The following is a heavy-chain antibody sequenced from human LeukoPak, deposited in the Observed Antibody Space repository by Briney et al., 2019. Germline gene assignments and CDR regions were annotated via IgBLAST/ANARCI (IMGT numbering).Heavy chain of an antibody. V-gene: IGHV4-31*03. Sequence: SETLSLTCTVSGGSISSGGYYWSWIRQHPGKGLEWIGYIYYSGSTYYNPSLKSRVTISVDTSKNQFSLKLSSVIAADTAVYYCAREAVPDYGDYGTFDYWGQGTLVTVSS. CDR2: IYYSGST. D-gene: IGHD4-17*01. J-gene: IGHJ4*02. CDR1: GGSISSGGYY. CDR3: AREAVPDYGDYGTFDY.